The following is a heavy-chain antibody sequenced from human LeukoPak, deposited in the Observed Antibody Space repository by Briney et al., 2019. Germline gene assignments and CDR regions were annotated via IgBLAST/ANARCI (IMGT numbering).Heavy chain of an antibody. Sequence: SETLSLTCTVSGGSISSGSYYWGWIRQPPGKGLEWIGSLHYSGSTYYNPSLKGRVTMSVDTSKNHFSLRLSSVTAADAAVYHCARVSVDCSSTSCNTIYYYSGMDVWGQGTTVTVSS. J-gene: IGHJ6*02. CDR1: GGSISSGSYY. CDR3: ARVSVDCSSTSCNTIYYYSGMDV. D-gene: IGHD2-2*01. V-gene: IGHV4-39*02. CDR2: LHYSGST.